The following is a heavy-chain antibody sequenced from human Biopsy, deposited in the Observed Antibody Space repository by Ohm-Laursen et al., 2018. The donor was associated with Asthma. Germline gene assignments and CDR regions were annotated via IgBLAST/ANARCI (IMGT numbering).Heavy chain of an antibody. J-gene: IGHJ3*02. CDR2: ISKDASTQ. Sequence: SLRLSYAAFGFSFSNFAIHWVRQAPGKGLEWVGVISKDASTQDYADSVKGRFTMARDNSKNTLGLQMNSLREEDTAVYYCVRDGTDDAFDIWGQGTVVSVSS. D-gene: IGHD1-1*01. CDR3: VRDGTDDAFDI. CDR1: GFSFSNFA. V-gene: IGHV3-30*01.